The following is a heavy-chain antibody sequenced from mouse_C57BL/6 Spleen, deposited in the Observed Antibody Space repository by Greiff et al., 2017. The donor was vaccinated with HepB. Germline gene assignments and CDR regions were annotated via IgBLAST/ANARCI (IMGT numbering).Heavy chain of an antibody. D-gene: IGHD4-1*01. CDR3: ARSDWAFYAMDY. CDR2: IHPNSGST. J-gene: IGHJ4*01. CDR1: GYTFTSYW. Sequence: VQLQQPGAELVKPGASVKLSCKASGYTFTSYWMHWVKQRPGQGLEWIGMIHPNSGSTNYNEKFKSKATLTVDKSSSTAYMQLSSLTSEDSAVYYCARSDWAFYAMDYWGQGTSVTVSS. V-gene: IGHV1-64*01.